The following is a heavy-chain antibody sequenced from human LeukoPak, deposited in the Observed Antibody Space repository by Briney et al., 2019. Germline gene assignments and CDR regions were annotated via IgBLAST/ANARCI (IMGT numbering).Heavy chain of an antibody. D-gene: IGHD6-19*01. CDR1: GFTVSSNY. Sequence: AGGSLRLSCAASGFTVSSNYMSWVRQAPGKGLEWVSVIYSSGSTYYAASLKSRFTISRDTSKNTLYLQMNSLRAEDTAVYYFARARYSSGSSLGYWGQGTLVTVSS. CDR3: ARARYSSGSSLGY. CDR2: IYSSGST. V-gene: IGHV3-53*01. J-gene: IGHJ4*02.